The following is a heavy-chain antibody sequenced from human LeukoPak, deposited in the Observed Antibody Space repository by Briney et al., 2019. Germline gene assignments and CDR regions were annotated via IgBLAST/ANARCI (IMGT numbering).Heavy chain of an antibody. D-gene: IGHD3-10*01. CDR2: ISGSGGST. J-gene: IGHJ4*02. CDR1: GFTFSSYA. Sequence: GRSLRLSCAASGFTFSSYAMHWVRQAPGKGLEWVSAISGSGGSTYYADSVKGRFTISRDNSKNTLYLQMNSLRAEDTAVYYCAKNRLVRGTYYFDYWGQGTLVTVSS. V-gene: IGHV3-23*01. CDR3: AKNRLVRGTYYFDY.